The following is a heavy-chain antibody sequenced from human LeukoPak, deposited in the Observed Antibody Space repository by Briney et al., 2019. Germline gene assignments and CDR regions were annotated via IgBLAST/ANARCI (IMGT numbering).Heavy chain of an antibody. CDR3: ARGAYGSGSIYYYYYMDV. V-gene: IGHV3-7*01. D-gene: IGHD3-10*01. CDR1: GFTFSSYW. J-gene: IGHJ6*03. Sequence: GGSLRLSCAASGFTFSSYWMSWVRQAPGKGLEWVANIKQDGSEKYYVDSVKGRFTISRDNAKNSLYLQMNRLRAEETDVYYCARGAYGSGSIYYYYYMDVWGKGTTVTVSS. CDR2: IKQDGSEK.